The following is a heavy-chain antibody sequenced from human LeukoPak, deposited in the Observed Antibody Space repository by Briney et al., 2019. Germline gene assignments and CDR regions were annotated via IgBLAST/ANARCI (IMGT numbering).Heavy chain of an antibody. Sequence: ASVTVSCKASGYTFSSLGISWVRQAPGQGLAWMGWITTYNGNTNYAEKVQGRVTMTTDTSTSTAYMELRSLRSDDTAVYYCARLRNRYISGWYVDYWGQGTLVTVSS. V-gene: IGHV1-18*01. J-gene: IGHJ4*02. CDR2: ITTYNGNT. CDR3: ARLRNRYISGWYVDY. D-gene: IGHD6-19*01. CDR1: GYTFSSLG.